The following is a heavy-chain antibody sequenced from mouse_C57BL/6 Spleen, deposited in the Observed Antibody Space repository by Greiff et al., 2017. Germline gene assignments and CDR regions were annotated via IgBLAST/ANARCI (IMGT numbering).Heavy chain of an antibody. D-gene: IGHD1-1*01. J-gene: IGHJ1*03. V-gene: IGHV1-85*01. Sequence: VQLQESGPELVKPGASVKLSCKASGYTFTSYEINWVKQRPGQGLEWIGWIYPRDGSTKYNEKFKGQATLTVDTSSRTAFRGLHSLTSEASAFYFCARGDYYGSSSYWYFDVWGTGTTVTVSS. CDR3: ARGDYYGSSSYWYFDV. CDR1: GYTFTSYE. CDR2: IYPRDGST.